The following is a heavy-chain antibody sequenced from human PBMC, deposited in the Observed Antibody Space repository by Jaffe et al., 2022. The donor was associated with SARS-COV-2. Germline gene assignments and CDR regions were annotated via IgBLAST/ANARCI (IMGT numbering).Heavy chain of an antibody. D-gene: IGHD3-10*01. V-gene: IGHV1-8*01. J-gene: IGHJ5*02. CDR3: ARGQLLWFGEPNTFDP. CDR2: MNPNSGNT. Sequence: QVQLVQSGAEVKKPGASVKVSCKASGYTFTSYDINWVRQATGQGLEWMGWMNPNSGNTGYAQKFQGRVTMTRNTSISTAYMELSSLRSEDTAVYYCARGQLLWFGEPNTFDPWGQGTLVTVSS. CDR1: GYTFTSYD.